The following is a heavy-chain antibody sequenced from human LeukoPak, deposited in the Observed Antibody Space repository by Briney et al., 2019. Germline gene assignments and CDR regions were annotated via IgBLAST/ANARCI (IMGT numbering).Heavy chain of an antibody. J-gene: IGHJ4*02. D-gene: IGHD2-2*01. CDR2: IYYSGST. CDR3: ARQSRSSPTDFDD. Sequence: SETLPLTCTVSGGSIISSSYYWGWIRQPPGKGLEWIGSIYYSGSTYYNPSLKSRVTISVDTSKNQFSLKLSSVTAADTAVYYCARQSRSSPTDFDDWGQGTLVTVSS. V-gene: IGHV4-39*01. CDR1: GGSIISSSYY.